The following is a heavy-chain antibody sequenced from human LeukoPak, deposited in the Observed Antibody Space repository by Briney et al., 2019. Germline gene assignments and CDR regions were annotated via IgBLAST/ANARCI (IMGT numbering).Heavy chain of an antibody. CDR1: GFTFSSYE. CDR2: ISSSGSNK. D-gene: IGHD3-10*01. Sequence: GGSLRLSCAASGFTFSSYEMNWVRQAPGKGLEWVSYISSSGSNKYYADSVKGRFTISRDNAKNSLYLQMNSLRADDTAVYCCVRVCAPNAGSFDLWGQGTLVTVSS. V-gene: IGHV3-48*03. J-gene: IGHJ4*02. CDR3: VRVCAPNAGSFDL.